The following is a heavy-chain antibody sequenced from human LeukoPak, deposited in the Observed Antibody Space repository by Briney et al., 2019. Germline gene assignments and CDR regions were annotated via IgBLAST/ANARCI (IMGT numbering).Heavy chain of an antibody. V-gene: IGHV4-38-2*02. CDR2: VSHRGST. CDR1: GYSISNGYY. D-gene: IGHD4-23*01. Sequence: KPSETLSLTCTVSGYSISNGYYWGWIRQSPGKGLEWVGSVSHRGSTYYNPSLRSRVTISVDTSKNQFSLKLSSVTAADTAVYYCARLPRLRWYTNWFDPWGQGTLVTVSS. CDR3: ARLPRLRWYTNWFDP. J-gene: IGHJ5*02.